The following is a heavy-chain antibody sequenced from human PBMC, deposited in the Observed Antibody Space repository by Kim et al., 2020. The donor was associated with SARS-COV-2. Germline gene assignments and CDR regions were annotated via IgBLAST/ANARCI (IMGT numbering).Heavy chain of an antibody. CDR3: ARDRTVYSGYDQGDWFDP. D-gene: IGHD5-12*01. Sequence: SETLSLTCTVSGGSISSYYWSWIRQPPGKGLEWIGYIYYSGSTNYNPSLKSRVTISVDTSKNQFFLKLSSVTAADTAVYYCARDRTVYSGYDQGDWFDPWGQGTLVTVSS. V-gene: IGHV4-59*13. CDR2: IYYSGST. CDR1: GGSISSYY. J-gene: IGHJ5*02.